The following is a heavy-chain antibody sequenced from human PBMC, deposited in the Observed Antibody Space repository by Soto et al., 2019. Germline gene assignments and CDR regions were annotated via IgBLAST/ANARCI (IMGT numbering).Heavy chain of an antibody. Sequence: LRLSCAASGFTFSSYEMNWVRQAPGKGLEWVSYISSSGSTIYYADSVKGRFTVSRDNAKNSLYLQMNSLRAEDTAVYYCARAYYYDSSGYYPPVDAFDIWGQGTMVPVSS. CDR1: GFTFSSYE. V-gene: IGHV3-48*03. J-gene: IGHJ3*02. D-gene: IGHD3-22*01. CDR3: ARAYYYDSSGYYPPVDAFDI. CDR2: ISSSGSTI.